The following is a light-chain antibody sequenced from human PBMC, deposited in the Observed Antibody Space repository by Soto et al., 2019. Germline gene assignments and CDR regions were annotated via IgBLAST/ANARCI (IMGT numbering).Light chain of an antibody. CDR1: SSDVGGYNY. V-gene: IGLV2-8*01. CDR3: TSYAGNNNLV. CDR2: EVS. Sequence: QSALTQPPSASGSPGQSVTISCTGTSSDVGGYNYVSWYQQHPGKAPKVMIYEVSKRPSGVPDRFSGSKSDNTASLTVSGLQAEDEADYYCTSYAGNNNLVFGGGTKLTVL. J-gene: IGLJ2*01.